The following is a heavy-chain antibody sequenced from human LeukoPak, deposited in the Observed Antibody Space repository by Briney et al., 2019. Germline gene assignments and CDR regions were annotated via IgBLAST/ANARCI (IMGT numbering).Heavy chain of an antibody. CDR2: IKQDGSEK. CDR3: ARVYSSSWYYFDY. Sequence: GGSLRLSCAASGFTFSGYWMSWVRQAPGKGLEWVANIKQDGSEKYYVDSVKGRFTISRDNAKNSLYLQMNSLRAEDTAVYYCARVYSSSWYYFDYWGQGTLVTVSS. V-gene: IGHV3-7*01. J-gene: IGHJ4*02. D-gene: IGHD6-13*01. CDR1: GFTFSGYW.